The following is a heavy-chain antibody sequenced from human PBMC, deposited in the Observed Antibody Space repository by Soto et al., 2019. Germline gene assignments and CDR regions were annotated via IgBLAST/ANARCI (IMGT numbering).Heavy chain of an antibody. CDR2: IIPRSATS. CDR3: AREGLVLVPTTVNSDYYYYAMDV. CDR1: GYTFTSYY. Sequence: SVKVSCKASGYTFTSYYMRWVRQAPGQGLEWMGGIIPRSATSNYAQKFQGRVTITADESTNTAYMELSSLRSEDTAVYYCAREGLVLVPTTVNSDYYYYAMDVWGQGTTVTVSS. V-gene: IGHV1-69*13. J-gene: IGHJ6*02. D-gene: IGHD2-2*01.